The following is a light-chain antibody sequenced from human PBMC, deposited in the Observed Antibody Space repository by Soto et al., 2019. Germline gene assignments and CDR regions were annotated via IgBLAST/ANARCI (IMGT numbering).Light chain of an antibody. J-gene: IGKJ1*01. Sequence: EIVLTQSPGTLSLSPWETATLSCRASQTVSSTYLAWYQHKPGRAPRLLIDGASSRAAGIPARFSGSGSGTDFTLTISSLEPEDFAVYYCQQRSNWPRTFGQGTKVDIK. CDR2: GAS. CDR1: QTVSSTY. V-gene: IGKV3D-20*02. CDR3: QQRSNWPRT.